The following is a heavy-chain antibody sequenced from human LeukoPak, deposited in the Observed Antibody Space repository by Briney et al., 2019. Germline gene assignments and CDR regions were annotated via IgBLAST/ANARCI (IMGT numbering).Heavy chain of an antibody. CDR3: ARERHNIAAAFRLVY. CDR1: GYTFTGYY. CDR2: INPNSGGT. V-gene: IGHV1-2*02. J-gene: IGHJ4*02. Sequence: ASVKVSCKASGYTFTGYYMHCVRQAPGQGLEWMGWINPNSGGTNYAQKFQGRVTMTRDTSISTAYMELSRLRSDDTAVYYCARERHNIAAAFRLVYWGQGTLVTVSS. D-gene: IGHD6-13*01.